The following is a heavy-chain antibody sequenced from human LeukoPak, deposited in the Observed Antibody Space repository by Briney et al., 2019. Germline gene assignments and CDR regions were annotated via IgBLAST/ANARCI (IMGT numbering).Heavy chain of an antibody. Sequence: GASVKVSCKASGGTFSSYAISWVRQAPGQGLEWMGRIIPILGIANYAQKFQGRVTITADKSTSTAYMELSSLRSEDTAVYYCARDRGYCSGGSCPPGFDLWGRVTLVTVSS. CDR3: ARDRGYCSGGSCPPGFDL. CDR1: GGTFSSYA. CDR2: IIPILGIA. J-gene: IGHJ2*01. V-gene: IGHV1-69*04. D-gene: IGHD2-15*01.